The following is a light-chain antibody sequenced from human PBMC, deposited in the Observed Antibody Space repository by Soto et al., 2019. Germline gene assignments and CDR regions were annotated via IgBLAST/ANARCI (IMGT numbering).Light chain of an antibody. CDR3: QQYGSSPFT. J-gene: IGKJ3*01. CDR2: GAS. CDR1: QSVNNNY. V-gene: IGKV3-20*01. Sequence: EIVLTQSPGTLALSPGERATLSWRASQSVNNNYLTWYQQKRGQAPRLLIHGASSRATGIPDRFSGSGSGTDFTLTISRLEPEDFAVYYCQQYGSSPFTFGPGTRVGIK.